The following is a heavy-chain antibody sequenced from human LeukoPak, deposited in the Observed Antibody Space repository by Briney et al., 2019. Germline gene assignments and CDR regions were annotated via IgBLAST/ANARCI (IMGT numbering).Heavy chain of an antibody. CDR2: ISGSGGST. J-gene: IGHJ4*02. CDR3: ARGGSGYSYGYYGY. Sequence: PGGSLRLSCAASGFTFSSYAMSWVRQAPGKGLEWVSAISGSGGSTSYAQKFQGRVTMTRDTSTSTVYMELSSLRSEDTAVYYCARGGSGYSYGYYGYWGQGTLVTVSS. D-gene: IGHD5-18*01. V-gene: IGHV3-23*01. CDR1: GFTFSSYA.